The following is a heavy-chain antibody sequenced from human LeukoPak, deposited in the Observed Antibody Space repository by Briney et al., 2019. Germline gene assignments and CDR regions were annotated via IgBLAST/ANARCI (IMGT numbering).Heavy chain of an antibody. CDR2: ISVYKGDT. V-gene: IGHV1-18*01. D-gene: IGHD3-16*01. CDR1: GYTFTSYG. J-gene: IGHJ3*02. Sequence: ASVKVSCKASGYTFTSYGITWVRQAPGQGLEWMGWISVYKGDTKYAEKLQGRVTMTTDTSTSTAYMELSRLRSDDTAVYYCARVIWGAVAFDIWGQGTMVIVSS. CDR3: ARVIWGAVAFDI.